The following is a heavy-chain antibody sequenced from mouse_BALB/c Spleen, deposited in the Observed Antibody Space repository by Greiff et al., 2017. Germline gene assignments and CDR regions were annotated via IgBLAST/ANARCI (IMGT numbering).Heavy chain of an antibody. CDR1: GYTFTSYW. D-gene: IGHD2-1*01. CDR3: AREDYGNYGGYFDV. CDR2: INPSTGYT. Sequence: QVQLKQSGAELAKPGASVKMSCKASGYTFTSYWMHWVNQRPGQGLEWIGYINPSTGYTEYNQKFKDKATLTADKSSSTAYMQLSSLTSEDSAVYYCAREDYGNYGGYFDVWGAGTTVTVSS. V-gene: IGHV1-7*01. J-gene: IGHJ1*01.